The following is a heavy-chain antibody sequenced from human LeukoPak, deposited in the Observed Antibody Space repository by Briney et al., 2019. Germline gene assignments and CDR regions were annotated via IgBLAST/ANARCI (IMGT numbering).Heavy chain of an antibody. Sequence: GGSLRLSCAASGFTLSSNYMSSVRQAPGKGLEWVSVIYSGGSTYYADSVTGRFTISRDNSKNTLYLQMNSLRAEDTAVYYCARYGNYGDYVDYWGQGTLVTVSS. CDR2: IYSGGST. D-gene: IGHD4-17*01. CDR3: ARYGNYGDYVDY. J-gene: IGHJ4*02. CDR1: GFTLSSNY. V-gene: IGHV3-53*01.